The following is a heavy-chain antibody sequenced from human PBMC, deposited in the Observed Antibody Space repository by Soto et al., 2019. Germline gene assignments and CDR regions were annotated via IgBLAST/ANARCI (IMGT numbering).Heavy chain of an antibody. J-gene: IGHJ6*02. D-gene: IGHD6-13*01. CDR3: ARGSIAAAGTFSHYYYGMDV. CDR1: GGSFSGYY. CDR2: INHSGST. Sequence: QVQLQQWGAGLLKPSETLSLTCAVYGGSFSGYYWSWIRQPPGKGLEWIGEINHSGSTNYNPSLKIRVTISVDTSKNQFSLKLSSVTAADTAVYYCARGSIAAAGTFSHYYYGMDVWGQGTTVTVSS. V-gene: IGHV4-34*01.